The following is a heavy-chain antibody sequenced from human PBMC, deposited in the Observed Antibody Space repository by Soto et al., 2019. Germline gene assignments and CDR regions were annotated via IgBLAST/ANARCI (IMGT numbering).Heavy chain of an antibody. D-gene: IGHD2-15*01. CDR3: ARPRILPNWLDP. J-gene: IGHJ5*02. CDR2: IRGSVGRS. Sequence: EVQLLESGGGLVQPGGSLRLSCAASGFTFSTYAMGWVRQAPGKGLEWVSAIRGSVGRSYYADSVKGRFTISRDNSKDTLYLHVNSLRADETAGYYCARPRILPNWLDPWGQGTLVTVSS. V-gene: IGHV3-23*01. CDR1: GFTFSTYA.